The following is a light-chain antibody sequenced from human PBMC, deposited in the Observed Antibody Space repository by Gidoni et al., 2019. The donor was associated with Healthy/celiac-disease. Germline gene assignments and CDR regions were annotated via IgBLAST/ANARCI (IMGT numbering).Light chain of an antibody. V-gene: IGKV1-39*01. CDR3: QQSYSTPPT. CDR2: AAS. Sequence: DIQMTQSPSSLSASVGDRVTITCRASQSISSYLNWYQQKPGKAPKLLLYAASSLQSGVPSRFSGSGSGTDFTLTISSLQPGNFATYYCQQSYSTPPTFGQGTKVEIK. CDR1: QSISSY. J-gene: IGKJ1*01.